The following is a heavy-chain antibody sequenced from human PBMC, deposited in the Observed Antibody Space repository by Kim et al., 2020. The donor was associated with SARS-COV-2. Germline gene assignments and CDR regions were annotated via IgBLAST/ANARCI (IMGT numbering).Heavy chain of an antibody. J-gene: IGHJ4*02. CDR2: EK. V-gene: IGHV3-7*01. D-gene: IGHD3-16*01. CDR3: ARDWARALDY. Sequence: EKYYVDSVKGRFTIFRDNAKNSLYLQMNSLRAEDTAVYYCARDWARALDYWGQGTLVTVSS.